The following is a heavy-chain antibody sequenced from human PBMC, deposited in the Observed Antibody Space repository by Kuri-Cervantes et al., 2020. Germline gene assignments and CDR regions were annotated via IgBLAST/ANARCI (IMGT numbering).Heavy chain of an antibody. CDR2: INTNTGNP. CDR3: ARADSSSYYYYMDV. V-gene: IGHV7-4-1*01. CDR1: GYTFTSYA. Sequence: ASVKVSCKASGYTFTSYAMKWVRQAPGQGLEWMGWINTNTGNPTYAQGFTGRFVFSLDTSVSTAYLQICSLKAEDTAVYYCARADSSSYYYYMDVWGKGTTVTVSS. D-gene: IGHD6-6*01. J-gene: IGHJ6*03.